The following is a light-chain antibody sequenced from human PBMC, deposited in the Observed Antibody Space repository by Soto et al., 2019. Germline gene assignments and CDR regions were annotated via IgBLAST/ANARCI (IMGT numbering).Light chain of an antibody. CDR2: GAS. CDR3: QQYGSSGT. Sequence: EIVLTQSPGTLSLSPGERATLSCRASQSVGSNLAWYQQKPGQAPRLLIYGASNRATGIPDRFIGSGSGTDFTLTIRRLEPEDFAVYYCQQYGSSGTFCQGTKVDNK. V-gene: IGKV3-20*01. CDR1: QSVGSN. J-gene: IGKJ1*01.